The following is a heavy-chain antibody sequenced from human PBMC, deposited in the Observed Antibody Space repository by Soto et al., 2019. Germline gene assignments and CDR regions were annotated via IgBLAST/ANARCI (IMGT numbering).Heavy chain of an antibody. D-gene: IGHD3-16*01. V-gene: IGHV3-7*01. CDR3: VRDVGFDYVN. Sequence: EVQLVESGGGLVQPGGSLRFSCKGSGFSFSSYWMSWVRQAPGKGLEWVASIKQDESEKYYVDSVKGRFTISRDNVDDSVFLHMNRLSAEDTAVYFCVRDVGFDYVNWGQGTLVTVSS. CDR2: IKQDESEK. J-gene: IGHJ4*02. CDR1: GFSFSSYW.